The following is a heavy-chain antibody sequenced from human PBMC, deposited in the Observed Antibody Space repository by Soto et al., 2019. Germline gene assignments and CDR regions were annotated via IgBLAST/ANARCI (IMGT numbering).Heavy chain of an antibody. CDR2: INAGNGNT. Sequence: QDQLVQSGAEVKKPGASVKVSCKASGYTFTSYAMHWVRQAPGQRLERMGWINAGNGNTKYSQKFQGRVTITRDTSASTAYLELSSLRSEDTAVYYCARSIVVVTAADYWCQGTLVTVSS. D-gene: IGHD2-21*02. J-gene: IGHJ4*02. V-gene: IGHV1-3*01. CDR3: ARSIVVVTAADY. CDR1: GYTFTSYA.